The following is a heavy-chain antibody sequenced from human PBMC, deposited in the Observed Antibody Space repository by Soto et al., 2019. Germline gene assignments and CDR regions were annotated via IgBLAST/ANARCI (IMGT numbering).Heavy chain of an antibody. D-gene: IGHD4-4*01. CDR1: GGYFNTYY. V-gene: IGHV4-59*01. J-gene: IGHJ4*02. CDR3: ARDDRDDYKVRFGH. CDR2: FFDPETS. Sequence: PETLSLTCTVSGGYFNTYYSRSWVRQPPGKGLEWIGNFFDPETSNFNPSLKRRVTISLDTAKNQFSLKLSSVNTADTAVYYCARDDRDDYKVRFGHWGQGTLVTVSS.